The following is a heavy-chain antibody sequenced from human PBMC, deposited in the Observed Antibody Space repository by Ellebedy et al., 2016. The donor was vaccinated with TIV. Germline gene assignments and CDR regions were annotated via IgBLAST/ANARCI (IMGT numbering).Heavy chain of an antibody. Sequence: AASVKVSCKASGYTFISYYIQWVRQAPGQGLEWMGRFNPAAGSTFFAQTFQGRVTMTRDTSTSTAYMELSGLRFEDTAVYYCARESRGDAFDIWGQGTRVTVSS. CDR2: FNPAAGST. J-gene: IGHJ3*02. V-gene: IGHV1-46*01. CDR3: ARESRGDAFDI. CDR1: GYTFISYY.